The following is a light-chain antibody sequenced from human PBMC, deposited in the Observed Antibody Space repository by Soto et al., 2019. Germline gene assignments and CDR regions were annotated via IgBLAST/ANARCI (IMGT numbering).Light chain of an antibody. CDR1: QSVSSSN. CDR2: VAS. V-gene: IGKV3-20*01. CDR3: QQHGSGPWT. Sequence: EIVLTQSPDTLSLSPGERATISCRASQSVSSSNLAWYQHKPGQAPRLLIYVASRRATGIPDRFSGSGSGTELTLTITRLETEDFAVYYCQQHGSGPWTFGQGTKVEIK. J-gene: IGKJ1*01.